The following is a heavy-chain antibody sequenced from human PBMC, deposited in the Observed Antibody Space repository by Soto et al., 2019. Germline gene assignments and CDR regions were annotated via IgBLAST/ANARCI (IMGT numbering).Heavy chain of an antibody. D-gene: IGHD5-18*01. Sequence: EVPLVESGGGLVQPGGSLRLSCAASGFTFSSYWMSWVRQAPGKGLEWVANIKQDGSEKYYVDSVKGRFTISRDNAKNSLYLQMNSLRAEDTAVYYCASVDTAMVRPVDYWGQGTLVTVSS. J-gene: IGHJ4*02. CDR1: GFTFSSYW. CDR2: IKQDGSEK. CDR3: ASVDTAMVRPVDY. V-gene: IGHV3-7*01.